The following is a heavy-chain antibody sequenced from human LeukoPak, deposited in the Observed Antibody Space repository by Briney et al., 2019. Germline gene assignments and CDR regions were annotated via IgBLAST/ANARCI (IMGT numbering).Heavy chain of an antibody. D-gene: IGHD3-22*01. J-gene: IGHJ4*02. CDR2: IYSGGST. CDR1: GFTVSSNY. Sequence: PGGSLRLSCAASGFTVSSNYMSWVRQAPGKGLERVSVIYSGGSTYNADSVKGRFTISRDNSKNTLYLQMNSLRAEDTAVYYCAGSSGYEFFDYWGQGTLVTVSS. V-gene: IGHV3-53*01. CDR3: AGSSGYEFFDY.